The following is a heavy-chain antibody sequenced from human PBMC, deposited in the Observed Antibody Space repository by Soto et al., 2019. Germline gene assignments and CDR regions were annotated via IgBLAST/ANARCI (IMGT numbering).Heavy chain of an antibody. Sequence: LRLSCAASGFTFSSYAMSWVRQAPGKGLEWVSAISGSGGSTCYADSVKGRFTISRDSSKNTLYLPMNSLRAEDTAVYYCASRLYYYDSSGYPWSQGTLVTVSS. CDR2: ISGSGGST. CDR3: ASRLYYYDSSGYP. D-gene: IGHD3-22*01. CDR1: GFTFSSYA. V-gene: IGHV3-23*01. J-gene: IGHJ5*02.